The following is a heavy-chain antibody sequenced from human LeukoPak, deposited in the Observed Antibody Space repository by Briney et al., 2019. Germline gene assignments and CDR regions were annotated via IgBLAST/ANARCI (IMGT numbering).Heavy chain of an antibody. D-gene: IGHD2-2*01. Sequence: SVKVSCKASGGTFSSYTISWVRQAPGQGLEWMGRIIPILGIANYAQKFQGRVTMTTDTSTSTAYMELRSLRSDDTAVYYCARVPIIVVVPMDVWGKGTTVTVSS. CDR3: ARVPIIVVVPMDV. CDR2: IIPILGIA. J-gene: IGHJ6*04. V-gene: IGHV1-69*02. CDR1: GGTFSSYT.